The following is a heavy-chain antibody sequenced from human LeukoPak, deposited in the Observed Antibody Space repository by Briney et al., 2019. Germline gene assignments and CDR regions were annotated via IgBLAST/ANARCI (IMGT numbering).Heavy chain of an antibody. D-gene: IGHD3-22*01. CDR1: GFSFSSYA. CDR2: ISTNGGST. Sequence: GGSLRLSCAASGFSFSSYAMRWVRQAPGKGLEFIAAISTNGGSTYYANSVKGRFTISRDNSKNTLYLQMGSLRAEDMAVYYCARDPSHRYDSSGYNPSRYFDYWGQGTLVTVSS. J-gene: IGHJ4*02. CDR3: ARDPSHRYDSSGYNPSRYFDY. V-gene: IGHV3-64*01.